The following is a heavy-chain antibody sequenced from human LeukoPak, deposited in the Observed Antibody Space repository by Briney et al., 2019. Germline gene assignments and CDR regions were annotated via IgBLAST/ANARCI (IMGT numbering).Heavy chain of an antibody. Sequence: PSQTLSLTCAISGDSVSSNSAAWNWIRQSPLRGLEWLGRTYYRSKWYNDYAVSVKSRITINPDTSKNQFSLQLNSVTPEDTAVYYCARDGYYYDSSGYYFFDYWGQGTLVTVSS. D-gene: IGHD3-22*01. CDR2: TYYRSKWYN. J-gene: IGHJ4*02. CDR3: ARDGYYYDSSGYYFFDY. CDR1: GDSVSSNSAA. V-gene: IGHV6-1*01.